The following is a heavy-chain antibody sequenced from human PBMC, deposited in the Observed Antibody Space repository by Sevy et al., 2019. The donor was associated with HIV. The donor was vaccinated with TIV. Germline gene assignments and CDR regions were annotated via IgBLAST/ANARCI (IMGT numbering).Heavy chain of an antibody. CDR3: ARLKLHYDPYYFDL. D-gene: IGHD3-16*01. CDR1: GFTFSDYW. J-gene: IGHJ4*02. Sequence: GGSLRLSCAASGFTFSDYWMSWVRQAPEKGLEWVANIKQDGSKKYYVDSGKVRFIMSRDNAKNSLYLEMNSLRAEDTAVYYCARLKLHYDPYYFDLWGQGTLVTVSS. V-gene: IGHV3-7*01. CDR2: IKQDGSKK.